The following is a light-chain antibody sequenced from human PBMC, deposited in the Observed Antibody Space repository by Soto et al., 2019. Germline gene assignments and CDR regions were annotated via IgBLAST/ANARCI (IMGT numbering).Light chain of an antibody. CDR3: SSYTTSSTLV. V-gene: IGLV2-14*01. Sequence: QSALTQPASVSGSPGQSITFSCTGTSSDVGAYKFVSWYHQHPGKAPKLMIYEVSNRPSGISNRFSGSKSGNTASLTISGLQAEDEADYYCSSYTTSSTLVFGGGTQLTVL. CDR1: SSDVGAYKF. CDR2: EVS. J-gene: IGLJ2*01.